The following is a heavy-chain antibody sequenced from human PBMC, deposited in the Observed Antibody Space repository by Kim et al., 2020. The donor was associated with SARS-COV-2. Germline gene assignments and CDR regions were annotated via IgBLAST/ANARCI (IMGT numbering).Heavy chain of an antibody. Sequence: ADSVKGRFTISRDNAKNSLYLQMNSLTDEDTAVYYCARFPKNSGTYWFDPWGRGTLVTVSS. V-gene: IGHV3-48*03. D-gene: IGHD1-26*01. J-gene: IGHJ5*02. CDR3: ARFPKNSGTYWFDP.